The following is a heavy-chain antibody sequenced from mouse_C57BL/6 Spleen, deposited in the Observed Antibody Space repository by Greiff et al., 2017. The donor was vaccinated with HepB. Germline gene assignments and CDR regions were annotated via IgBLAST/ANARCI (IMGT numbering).Heavy chain of an antibody. CDR1: GYAFSSSW. Sequence: QVTLKVSGPELVKPGASVKISCKASGYAFSSSWMNWVKQRPGKGLEWIGRIYPGDGDTNYNGKFKGKATLTADKSSSTAYMQLSSLTSEDSAVYFCARPGGSSGYVDWFAYWGQGTLVTVSA. CDR2: IYPGDGDT. J-gene: IGHJ3*01. D-gene: IGHD3-2*02. V-gene: IGHV1-82*01. CDR3: ARPGGSSGYVDWFAY.